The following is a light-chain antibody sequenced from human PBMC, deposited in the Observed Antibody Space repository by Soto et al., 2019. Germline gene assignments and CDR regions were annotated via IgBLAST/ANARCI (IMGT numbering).Light chain of an antibody. Sequence: DIQMTESPSTLSASEGDRVTITCRASQSISSWVAWYQQKPGKAPKLLIYDASSLESGVPSRFSGSGSGTEFTLTISSLQPDDFATHYCQQYNSYSGTFGQATKVDIK. V-gene: IGKV1-5*01. CDR1: QSISSW. CDR2: DAS. J-gene: IGKJ1*01. CDR3: QQYNSYSGT.